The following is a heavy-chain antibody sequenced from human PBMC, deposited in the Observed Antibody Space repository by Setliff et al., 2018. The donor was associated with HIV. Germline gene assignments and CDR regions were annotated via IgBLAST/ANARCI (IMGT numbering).Heavy chain of an antibody. J-gene: IGHJ6*02. V-gene: IGHV4-34*10. Sequence: SETLSLTCAVYGGSFTNYFWSWIRQSPGKGLEWIGEINHSGRTKYNPSLKSRVTMSVDTSKNQFSLKLSSVTAADTAVYYCARDLRITLFGGDVYYYYGMDVWGQGTTVTVSS. D-gene: IGHD3-3*01. CDR2: INHSGRT. CDR1: GGSFTNYF. CDR3: ARDLRITLFGGDVYYYYGMDV.